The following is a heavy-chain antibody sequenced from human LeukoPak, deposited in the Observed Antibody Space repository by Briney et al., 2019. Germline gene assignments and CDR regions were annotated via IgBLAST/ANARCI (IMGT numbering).Heavy chain of an antibody. CDR2: SGNT. D-gene: IGHD4-17*01. J-gene: IGHJ4*02. CDR1: GGSISTYY. CDR3: ARLTVTTYYFDY. V-gene: IGHV4-59*12. Sequence: SETLSLTCTVSGGSISTYYWSWIRQPPGKGLEWIGYSGNTDYNPSLKSRVTMSVDTSINQFSLKLSSVTAADTAVYYCARLTVTTYYFDYWGQGTLVTVSS.